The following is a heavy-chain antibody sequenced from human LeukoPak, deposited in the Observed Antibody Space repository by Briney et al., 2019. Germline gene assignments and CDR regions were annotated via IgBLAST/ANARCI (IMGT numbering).Heavy chain of an antibody. CDR3: ARKAVATAGIALDN. CDR2: INHGDNNT. J-gene: IGHJ4*02. Sequence: GASLRLSCAASGFTFRNYAMSWVRQAPGTGLEWVSHINHGDNNTFYADSVKGRFTLSRDSSKNTLYLQMNSLRAEDTAIYYCARKAVATAGIALDNWGQGTVVTVSS. V-gene: IGHV3-23*01. D-gene: IGHD6-19*01. CDR1: GFTFRNYA.